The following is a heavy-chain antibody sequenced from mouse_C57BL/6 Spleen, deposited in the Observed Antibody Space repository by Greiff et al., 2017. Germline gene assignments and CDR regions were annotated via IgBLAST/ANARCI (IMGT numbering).Heavy chain of an antibody. Sequence: VQLQQSGPELVKPGASVKLSCKASGYTFTSYDINWVKQRPGQGLAWIGWIYPRDGSTKYNEKFKGKATLTVDTSSSTAYMELHSLTSEDSAVYFCARSSGTYDYDVWFAYWGQGTLVTVSA. D-gene: IGHD2-4*01. CDR1: GYTFTSYD. CDR2: IYPRDGST. CDR3: ARSSGTYDYDVWFAY. V-gene: IGHV1-85*01. J-gene: IGHJ3*01.